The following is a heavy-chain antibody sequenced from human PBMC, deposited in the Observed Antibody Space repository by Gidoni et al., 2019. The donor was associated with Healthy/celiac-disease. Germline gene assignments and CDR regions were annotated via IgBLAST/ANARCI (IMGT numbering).Heavy chain of an antibody. Sequence: VRLVETGGGLIPPGGSLRLSCAAAGFTVSSYYMRWVRQAPGKGLEWFSVIYSGGSTYYADAVKGRFTIFRDNSKNTLYLQMDSLRAEDTAVYYCARAAATGYYYMDVWGKGTTVTVSS. CDR1: GFTVSSYY. V-gene: IGHV3-53*02. J-gene: IGHJ6*03. CDR3: ARAAATGYYYMDV. D-gene: IGHD2-15*01. CDR2: IYSGGST.